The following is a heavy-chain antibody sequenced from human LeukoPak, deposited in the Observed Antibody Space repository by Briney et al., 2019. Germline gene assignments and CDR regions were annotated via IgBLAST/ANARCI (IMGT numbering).Heavy chain of an antibody. CDR1: GYTFTSYY. V-gene: IGHV1-46*01. J-gene: IGHJ2*01. Sequence: ASVKVSCKAFGYTFTSYYMHWVRQAPGQGLEWMGIINPSGGSTSYAQKFQGRVTMTRDTSTSTVYMELSSLRSEDTAVYYCARDSMVYAIPSYWYFDLWGRGTLVTVSS. D-gene: IGHD2-8*01. CDR3: ARDSMVYAIPSYWYFDL. CDR2: INPSGGST.